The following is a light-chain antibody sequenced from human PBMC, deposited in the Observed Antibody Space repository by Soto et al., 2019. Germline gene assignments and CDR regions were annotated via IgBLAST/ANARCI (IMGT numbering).Light chain of an antibody. CDR3: SSSAGIYHYLV. CDR1: SSDVGGYNY. Sequence: QSALTQPASVSGSPGQSITISCTGTSSDVGGYNYVSWYQQDPGKAPKLMIYEVRNRPSGVPDRFSGSKSGYTASLTVSGLQTEDEAFYYCSSSAGIYHYLVFGGGTKLTVL. J-gene: IGLJ3*02. CDR2: EVR. V-gene: IGLV2-8*01.